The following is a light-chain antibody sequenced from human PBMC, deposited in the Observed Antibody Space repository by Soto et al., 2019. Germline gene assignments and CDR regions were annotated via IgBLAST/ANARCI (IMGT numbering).Light chain of an antibody. J-gene: IGKJ1*01. CDR1: PSVTNF. V-gene: IGKV3-20*01. CDR3: QQYVSSPRT. Sequence: EIVLTQSPATLSLSPGEIATLSFRASPSVTNFLAWYQQKPGQAPRLLIYGAFNRATGIPDRFSGSESGTDFTLTISSLEPEDFAVYYCQQYVSSPRTFGQGTKVDIK. CDR2: GAF.